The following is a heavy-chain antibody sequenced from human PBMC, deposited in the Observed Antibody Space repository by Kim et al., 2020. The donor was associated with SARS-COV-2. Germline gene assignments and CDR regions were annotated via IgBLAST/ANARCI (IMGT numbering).Heavy chain of an antibody. Sequence: GGSLRLSCAASGFTVSSNYMSWVRQAPGKGLEWVSVIYSGGSTYYADSVKGRFTISRHNSKNTLYLQMNSLRAEDTAVYYCARGGGDGYNSNYFDYWGQGTLVTVSS. CDR2: IYSGGST. D-gene: IGHD5-12*01. J-gene: IGHJ4*02. CDR3: ARGGGDGYNSNYFDY. V-gene: IGHV3-53*04. CDR1: GFTVSSNY.